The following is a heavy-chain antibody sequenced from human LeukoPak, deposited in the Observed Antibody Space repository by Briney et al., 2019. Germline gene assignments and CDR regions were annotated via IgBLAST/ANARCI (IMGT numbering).Heavy chain of an antibody. CDR1: GGSISSYY. CDR3: ARDSSGYRRGSFDY. J-gene: IGHJ4*02. V-gene: IGHV4-59*01. D-gene: IGHD3-22*01. CDR2: TYYSGST. Sequence: SETLSLTCTVSGGSISSYYWSWIRQPPGKGLEWIGYTYYSGSTNYNPSLKSRVTISVDTSNNQFSLKLSSVTAADTAVYYCARDSSGYRRGSFDYWGQGTLVTVSS.